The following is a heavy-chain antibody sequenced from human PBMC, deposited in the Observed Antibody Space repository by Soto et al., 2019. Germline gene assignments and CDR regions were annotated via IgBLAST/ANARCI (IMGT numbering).Heavy chain of an antibody. Sequence: GASVKVSCKASGGTFSSYAISWVRQAPGQGLEWMGGIIPIFGTANYAQKFQGRVTITADESTSTAYMELSSLRSEDTAVYYCARLTNGDYGLIDYWGQGTLVTVSS. V-gene: IGHV1-69*13. D-gene: IGHD4-17*01. CDR3: ARLTNGDYGLIDY. CDR2: IIPIFGTA. J-gene: IGHJ4*02. CDR1: GGTFSSYA.